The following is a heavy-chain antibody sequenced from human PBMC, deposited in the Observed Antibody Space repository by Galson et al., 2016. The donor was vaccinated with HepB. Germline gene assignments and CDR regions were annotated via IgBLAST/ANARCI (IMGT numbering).Heavy chain of an antibody. V-gene: IGHV4-61*01. D-gene: IGHD5-12*01. J-gene: IGHJ4*02. CDR1: GDSVSSGSYY. CDR3: ARDRRYSGGLADY. CDR2: VYYTGSA. Sequence: SETLSLTCTVSGDSVSSGSYYWSWIRQPPGKGLEWIGYVYYTGSANYNPSLKSRVTISVDTSKNQFSLKLSSSTSADTAVYYCARDRRYSGGLADYWGQGTLVTASA.